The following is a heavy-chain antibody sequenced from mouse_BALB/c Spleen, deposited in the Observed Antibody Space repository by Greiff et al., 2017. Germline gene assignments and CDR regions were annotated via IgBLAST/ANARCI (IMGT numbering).Heavy chain of an antibody. CDR2: ISSGGSYT. Sequence: DVMLVESGGDLVKPGGSLKLSCAASGFTFSSYGMSWVRQTPDKRLEWVATISSGGSYTYYPDSVKGRFTISRDNAKNTLYLQMSSLKSEDTAMYYCARDYGSSYLDYWGQGTTLTVSS. D-gene: IGHD1-1*01. CDR1: GFTFSSYG. V-gene: IGHV5-6*02. J-gene: IGHJ2*01. CDR3: ARDYGSSYLDY.